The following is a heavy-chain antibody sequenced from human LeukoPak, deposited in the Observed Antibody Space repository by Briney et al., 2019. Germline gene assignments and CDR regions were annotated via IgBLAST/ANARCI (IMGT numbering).Heavy chain of an antibody. D-gene: IGHD5-12*01. CDR3: AKDGYSGSVDY. CDR2: ISGSGYST. Sequence: PGGSLRLSCAASGFTFSTYAMSWVRRAPGKGLEWVSDISGSGYSTNYADSVKGRFTISRDNSKKTLYLQMSSLRAEDTAVYYCAKDGYSGSVDYWRQGTLVTVSS. CDR1: GFTFSTYA. V-gene: IGHV3-23*01. J-gene: IGHJ4*02.